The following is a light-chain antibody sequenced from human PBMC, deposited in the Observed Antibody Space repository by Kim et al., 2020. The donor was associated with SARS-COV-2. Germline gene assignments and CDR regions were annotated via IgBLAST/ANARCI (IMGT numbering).Light chain of an antibody. J-gene: IGLJ2*01. CDR2: SHN. CDR3: AAWDDSLNGVV. Sequence: GRRVTISGSGSSSNIGSNTVNWYQQRPGTAPKLLIYSHNQRPSGVPDRFSGSKSGTSASLAISGLQSEDEADYYCAAWDDSLNGVVFGGGTQLTVL. V-gene: IGLV1-44*01. CDR1: SSNIGSNT.